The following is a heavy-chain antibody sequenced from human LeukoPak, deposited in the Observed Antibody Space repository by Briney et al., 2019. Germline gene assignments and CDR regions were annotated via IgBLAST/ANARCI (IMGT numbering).Heavy chain of an antibody. D-gene: IGHD3-22*01. CDR3: AKDLSYDSSGPGDY. V-gene: IGHV3-30*02. CDR1: GFTFSSYG. Sequence: PGGSLRLSCAASGFTFSSYGMHWVRQAPGKGLEWVAFIRYDGSNKYYADSVKGRFTISRDNSKNTVYLQMNSLRDEDTAIYYCAKDLSYDSSGPGDYWGQGTLVTVSS. J-gene: IGHJ4*02. CDR2: IRYDGSNK.